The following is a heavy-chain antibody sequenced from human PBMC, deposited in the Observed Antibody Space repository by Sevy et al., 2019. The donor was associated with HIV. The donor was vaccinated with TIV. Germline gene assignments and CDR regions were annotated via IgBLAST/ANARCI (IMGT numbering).Heavy chain of an antibody. CDR3: ARVSYDSSGYGGDYFDY. V-gene: IGHV1-2*04. CDR2: INPNSGGT. Sequence: ASVQVSCKASGYTFTGYYMHWVRQAPGQGLEWMGWINPNSGGTNYAQKFQGWVTMTRDTSISTAYMELSRLRSDDTAVYYCARVSYDSSGYGGDYFDYWGQGTLVTVSS. CDR1: GYTFTGYY. J-gene: IGHJ4*02. D-gene: IGHD3-22*01.